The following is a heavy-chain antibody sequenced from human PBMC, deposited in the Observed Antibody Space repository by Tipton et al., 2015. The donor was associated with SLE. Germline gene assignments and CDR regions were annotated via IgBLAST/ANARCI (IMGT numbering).Heavy chain of an antibody. CDR3: ATDFYASSNAFDI. Sequence: LRLSCTVSGASISTYYWSWIRQPPGKGLEWLGYIYYSGSTNYNPSLQRRVTISFDTSKNQFSLKLTSVTAADTAVYYCATDFYASSNAFDIWGQGTMVTVSS. CDR1: GASISTYY. V-gene: IGHV4-59*01. D-gene: IGHD3-22*01. CDR2: IYYSGST. J-gene: IGHJ3*02.